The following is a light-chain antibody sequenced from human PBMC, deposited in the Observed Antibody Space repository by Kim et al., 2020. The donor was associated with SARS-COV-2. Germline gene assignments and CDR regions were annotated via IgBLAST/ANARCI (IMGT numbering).Light chain of an antibody. Sequence: AIQMTPSPSSLSASVGDRVTITCRASQGIRNDLGWYKQKPGKAPKLLIYAASSLQSGVPSRFSGSGSGTDFTLTISSLQPEDFATYYCLQDYNYPLTFGGGTKVDIK. CDR2: AAS. CDR3: LQDYNYPLT. V-gene: IGKV1-6*01. CDR1: QGIRND. J-gene: IGKJ4*01.